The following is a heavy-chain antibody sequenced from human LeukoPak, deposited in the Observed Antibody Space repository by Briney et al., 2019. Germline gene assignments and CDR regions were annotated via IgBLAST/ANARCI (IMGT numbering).Heavy chain of an antibody. CDR3: ARHLEYTTSGKAFDV. V-gene: IGHV4-59*04. D-gene: IGHD3-3*01. Sequence: SETLSLTCTVFGGPITGYYWSWIRQPPGKGLEWIGNIYYTGSTYYTSSLKSRVTMSVDTSKNVFSLTLQSLTSADTAVYYCARHLEYTTSGKAFDVWGQGTLVSVSS. CDR2: IYYTGST. J-gene: IGHJ3*01. CDR1: GGPITGYY.